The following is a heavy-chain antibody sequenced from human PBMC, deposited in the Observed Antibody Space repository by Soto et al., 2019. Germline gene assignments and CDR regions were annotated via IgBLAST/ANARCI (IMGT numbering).Heavy chain of an antibody. CDR1: GFTFSSYA. Sequence: GGSLRLSCAASGFTFSSYAMSWVRQAPGKGLEWVSAISGSGGSTYYADSVKGRFTISRDNSKNTLYLQMNSLRAEDTAVYYCAKTLDPPYYYDSSGYYLIDYWGQGTLVTVSS. D-gene: IGHD3-22*01. CDR3: AKTLDPPYYYDSSGYYLIDY. CDR2: ISGSGGST. J-gene: IGHJ4*02. V-gene: IGHV3-23*01.